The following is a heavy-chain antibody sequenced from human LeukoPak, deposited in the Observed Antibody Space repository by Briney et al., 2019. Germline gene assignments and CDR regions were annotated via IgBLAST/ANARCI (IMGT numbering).Heavy chain of an antibody. CDR3: AREGRAAARPDYYYYYMDV. Sequence: SVNVSCKASGYIFTNYVITWVRQAPGQELEWMGGIIPIFGTANYAQKFQGRVTITADKSTSTAYMELSSLRSEDTAVYYCAREGRAAARPDYYYYYMDVWGKGTTVTVSS. CDR2: IIPIFGTA. J-gene: IGHJ6*03. V-gene: IGHV1-69*06. CDR1: GYIFTNYV. D-gene: IGHD6-13*01.